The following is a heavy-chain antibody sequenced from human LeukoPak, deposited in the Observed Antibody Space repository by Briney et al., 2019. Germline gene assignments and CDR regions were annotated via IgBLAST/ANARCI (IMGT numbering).Heavy chain of an antibody. Sequence: SETLSLTCGVSGGSVINTNWWTWVRQPPGKGLEWIGEVHLDGRTNYNPSLESRLTMSVDVSENQVSPKLTSVTAADTAVYYCAREGGFYRPLDYSGQGTLVTVSS. V-gene: IGHV4-4*02. CDR1: GGSVINTNW. CDR3: AREGGFYRPLDY. CDR2: VHLDGRT. D-gene: IGHD3-3*01. J-gene: IGHJ4*02.